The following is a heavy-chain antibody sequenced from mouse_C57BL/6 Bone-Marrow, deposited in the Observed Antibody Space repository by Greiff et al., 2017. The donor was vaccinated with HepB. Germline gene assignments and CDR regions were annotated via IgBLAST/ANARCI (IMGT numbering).Heavy chain of an antibody. D-gene: IGHD3-2*02. J-gene: IGHJ2*01. CDR1: GYTFTSYW. Sequence: VQLQQPGAELVRPGSSVKLSCKASGYTFTSYWMDWVKQRPGQGLEWIGNIYPSDSETHYNQKFKDKATLTVDKSSSTAYMQLSSLTSEDSAVYYCARMCSGYPFDYWGQSTTLTVSS. CDR3: ARMCSGYPFDY. V-gene: IGHV1-61*01. CDR2: IYPSDSET.